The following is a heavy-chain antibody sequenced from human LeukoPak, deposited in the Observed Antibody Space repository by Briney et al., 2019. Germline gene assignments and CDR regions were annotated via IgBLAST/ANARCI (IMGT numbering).Heavy chain of an antibody. V-gene: IGHV7-4-1*02. J-gene: IGHJ4*02. CDR2: INTNTGNP. D-gene: IGHD3-10*01. CDR3: VRDRLWFGELSKYYFDY. CDR1: GYTFTSYY. Sequence: ASVKVSCKASGYTFTSYYIHWVRQAPGQGLEWMGWINTNTGNPTYAQGFTGRFVFSLDTSVSTAYLQISSLKAEDTAVYYCVRDRLWFGELSKYYFDYWGQGTLVTVSS.